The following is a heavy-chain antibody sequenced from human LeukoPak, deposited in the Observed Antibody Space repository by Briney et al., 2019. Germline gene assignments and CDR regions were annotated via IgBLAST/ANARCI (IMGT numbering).Heavy chain of an antibody. D-gene: IGHD5-12*01. CDR3: ARESGYAVGDF. CDR2: ISGSGGST. V-gene: IGHV3-23*01. CDR1: GFTFSSYA. J-gene: IGHJ4*02. Sequence: GGSLRLSCAASGFTFSSYAMSWVRQAPGKGLEWVSAISGSGGSTYYADSVKGRFIIPKDNSKNTLYLQMNNLRADDTAVYYCARESGYAVGDFWGRGTLVTVSS.